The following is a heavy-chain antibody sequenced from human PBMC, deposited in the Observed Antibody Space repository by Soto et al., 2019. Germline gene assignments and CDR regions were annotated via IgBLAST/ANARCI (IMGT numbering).Heavy chain of an antibody. D-gene: IGHD2-8*01. CDR3: AGMYYGDDSVNSC. J-gene: IGHJ4*02. CDR2: TSYDGNNK. Sequence: GGSLRLSCAASGFTFSSYALSWVRQAPGKGLEWVAATSYDGNNKYYADSVKGRFTISRDNSKNTLDLQMNSLRVDDTAVYYCAGMYYGDDSVNSCWGQGTLVTVSS. CDR1: GFTFSSYA. V-gene: IGHV3-30-3*01.